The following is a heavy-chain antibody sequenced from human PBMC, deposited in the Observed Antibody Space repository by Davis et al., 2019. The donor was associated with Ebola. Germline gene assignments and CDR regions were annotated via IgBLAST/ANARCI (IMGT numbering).Heavy chain of an antibody. CDR2: ISGSGGST. J-gene: IGHJ4*02. Sequence: PGGSLRLSCTDSVITFSSYAMSWVRQAPGKGLEWVSAISGSGGSTYYADSVKGRFTISRDNSKKTLYLQMNTLSTDDTAVYYCATEKTGGFEFWGQGTLVTVSS. CDR1: VITFSSYA. D-gene: IGHD7-27*01. CDR3: ATEKTGGFEF. V-gene: IGHV3-23*01.